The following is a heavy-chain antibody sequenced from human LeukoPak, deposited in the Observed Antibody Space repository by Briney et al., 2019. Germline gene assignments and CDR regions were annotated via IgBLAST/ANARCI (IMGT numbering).Heavy chain of an antibody. CDR2: IYYSGST. D-gene: IGHD2-2*01. V-gene: IGHV4-39*02. J-gene: IGHJ5*02. CDR3: ARDRGGYCSSTSCLKFDP. Sequence: SETLSLTCTVSGGSISSSSYYWGWIRQPPGKGLEWIGSIYYSGSTYYNPSLKSRVTISVDTSKNQFSLKLSSVTAADTAVYYCARDRGGYCSSTSCLKFDPWGQGTLVTVSS. CDR1: GGSISSSSYY.